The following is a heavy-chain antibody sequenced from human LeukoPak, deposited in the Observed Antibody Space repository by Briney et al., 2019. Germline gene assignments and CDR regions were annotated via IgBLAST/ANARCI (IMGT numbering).Heavy chain of an antibody. J-gene: IGHJ3*01. CDR3: AKKMSILTNLGAFDL. V-gene: IGHV3-23*01. D-gene: IGHD5-24*01. Sequence: GGSLRLSCAASGFTFNMYAMSWVRQTPEKGLEWVSDLSGTGGSPYYADSVKRRFTISRDNSRNTVCLQMNRLRAEDTAVYFCAKKMSILTNLGAFDLWGQGTMVTVSS. CDR1: GFTFNMYA. CDR2: LSGTGGSP.